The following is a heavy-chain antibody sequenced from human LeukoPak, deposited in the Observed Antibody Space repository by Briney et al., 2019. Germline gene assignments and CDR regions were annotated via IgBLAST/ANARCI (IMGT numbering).Heavy chain of an antibody. Sequence: GGPLRLSCAASGFPFRNYDMNWARQAPGKGLEWVSSISSSSSYIYYADSVNGRFPSSIDNAKNSLYLQMYSRRAEDTAVYYCAGTDGSGSYPNYGGQGTPVTVSS. V-gene: IGHV3-21*01. CDR3: AGTDGSGSYPNY. D-gene: IGHD3-10*01. CDR2: ISSSSSYI. J-gene: IGHJ4*02. CDR1: GFPFRNYD.